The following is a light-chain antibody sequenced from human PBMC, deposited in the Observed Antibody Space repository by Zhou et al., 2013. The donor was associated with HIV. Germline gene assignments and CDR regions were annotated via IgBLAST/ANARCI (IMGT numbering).Light chain of an antibody. Sequence: EIVLTQSPATLSLSPGERATLSCRASQSVSSSLAWYQQKPGQAPRLLIYDASTRANGIPARFSGSGSGTDFTLIISSLQPEDFATYFCQQYNSYPLTFGEGPRWRSN. V-gene: IGKV3-11*01. CDR3: QQYNSYPLT. J-gene: IGKJ4*01. CDR1: QSVSSS. CDR2: DAS.